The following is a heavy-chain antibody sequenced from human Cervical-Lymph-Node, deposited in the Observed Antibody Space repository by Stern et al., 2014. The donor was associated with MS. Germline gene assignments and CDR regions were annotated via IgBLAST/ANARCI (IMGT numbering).Heavy chain of an antibody. V-gene: IGHV3-11*01. CDR3: ARCNVPRKAYSMDV. CDR1: GFTFSDYF. D-gene: IGHD2/OR15-2a*01. CDR2: ISSGGSNI. J-gene: IGHJ6*02. Sequence: VQLVESGGGLVKPGGSLRLSCGASGFTFSDYFMSWIRQAPGKGLEWVAYISSGGSNIHYADSVKGRFTISRDNPNSSLYLQMHSLRAEDTAVYYCARCNVPRKAYSMDVWGQGTTVTVSS.